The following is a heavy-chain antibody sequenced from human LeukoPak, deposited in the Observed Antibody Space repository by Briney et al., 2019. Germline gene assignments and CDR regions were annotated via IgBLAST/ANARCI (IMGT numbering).Heavy chain of an antibody. CDR1: GYTFTSYV. D-gene: IGHD1-26*01. V-gene: IGHV1-18*01. CDR3: ARGSIVGASDTFDI. J-gene: IGHJ3*02. Sequence: ASVKVSCKASGYTFTSYVISWVRQAPGQGLEWMGWISAYNGNTNYAQKLQGRVAMTTDTSTSTAYMELRSLRSDDTAVYYCARGSIVGASDTFDIWGQGTMVTVSS. CDR2: ISAYNGNT.